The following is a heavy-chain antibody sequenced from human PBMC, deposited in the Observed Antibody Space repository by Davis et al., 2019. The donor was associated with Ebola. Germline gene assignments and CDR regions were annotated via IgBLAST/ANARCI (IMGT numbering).Heavy chain of an antibody. D-gene: IGHD3-10*01. CDR1: GYTFTSYG. J-gene: IGHJ4*02. CDR2: ISAYNGNT. Sequence: ASVKVSCKASGYTFTSYGISWVRQAPGQGLEWMGWISAYNGNTNYAQKLQGRVTMTTDTSTSTAYMELRSLRSDDTAVYYCARDTTQRLWFGESKGKFDYWGQGTLVTVSS. CDR3: ARDTTQRLWFGESKGKFDY. V-gene: IGHV1-18*04.